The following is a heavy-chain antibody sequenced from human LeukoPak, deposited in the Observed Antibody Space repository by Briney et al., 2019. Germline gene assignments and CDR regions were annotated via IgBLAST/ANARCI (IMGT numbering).Heavy chain of an antibody. CDR2: IGTAGDT. D-gene: IGHD3-10*01. CDR3: ARGTDYYGSGSALDAFDI. Sequence: SGGSLRLSCAASGFTFSSYDMHWVRQATGKGLEWVAGIGTAGDTYYPGSVKGRFTISRENAKNSLYLQMNSLRAGDTAVYYCARGTDYYGSGSALDAFDIWGQGTMVTVSS. V-gene: IGHV3-13*04. J-gene: IGHJ3*02. CDR1: GFTFSSYD.